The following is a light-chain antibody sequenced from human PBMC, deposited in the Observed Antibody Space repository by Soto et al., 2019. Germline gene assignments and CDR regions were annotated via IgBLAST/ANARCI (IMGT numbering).Light chain of an antibody. Sequence: AIQMTQSPSSLSASVGDRVTITCRASQGIGNALHWYQQKPGKAPRLLIHLASNLHSGVPSRFSGSGSGTDFTLTISSLQPEDFAIYYCLQDFNYPFTFGPGTKVDVK. J-gene: IGKJ3*01. CDR1: QGIGNA. V-gene: IGKV1-6*01. CDR2: LAS. CDR3: LQDFNYPFT.